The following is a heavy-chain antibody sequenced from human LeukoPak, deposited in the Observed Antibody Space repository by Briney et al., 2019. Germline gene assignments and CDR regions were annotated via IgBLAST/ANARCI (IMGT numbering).Heavy chain of an antibody. CDR1: GFSFNNYA. V-gene: IGHV3-23*01. CDR2: VSYSGSDT. J-gene: IGHJ4*02. Sequence: GGSLRLSCAASGFSFNNYAMNWVRQAPGKGLDWVSTVSYSGSDTYYADSVKGRFIISRDNSKKTLYLQMNSLRAEDTAVYYCAKGRGGNFFDYWGQGTVVTVSS. CDR3: AKGRGGNFFDY. D-gene: IGHD4-23*01.